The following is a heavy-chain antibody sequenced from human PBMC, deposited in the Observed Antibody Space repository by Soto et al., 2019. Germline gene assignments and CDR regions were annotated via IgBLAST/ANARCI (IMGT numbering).Heavy chain of an antibody. J-gene: IGHJ5*02. CDR3: AAGTGYPPAHLWFDP. D-gene: IGHD5-18*01. V-gene: IGHV5-10-1*01. CDR2: IDSSGSYI. CDR1: GYNVTKYW. Sequence: GESLKISCKASGYNVTKYWINWVRQMPGKGLEWMGRIDSSGSYINYSPSFQGHVTISADKSISTAYLQWSSLKASDTAMYYCAAGTGYPPAHLWFDPWGRGTLVTVSS.